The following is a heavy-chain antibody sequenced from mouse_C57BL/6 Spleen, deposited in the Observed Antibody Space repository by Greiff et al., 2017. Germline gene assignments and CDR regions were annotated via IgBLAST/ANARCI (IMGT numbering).Heavy chain of an antibody. D-gene: IGHD2-4*01. CDR3: ARDYDYDVNYFDY. Sequence: DVHLVESGGGLVKPGGSLKLSCAASGFTFSDYGMHWVRQAPEKGLEWVAYISSGSSTIYYADTVKGRFTISRDNAKNTLFLQMTSLRSEDTAMYYCARDYDYDVNYFDYWGQGTTLTVSS. V-gene: IGHV5-17*01. J-gene: IGHJ2*01. CDR1: GFTFSDYG. CDR2: ISSGSSTI.